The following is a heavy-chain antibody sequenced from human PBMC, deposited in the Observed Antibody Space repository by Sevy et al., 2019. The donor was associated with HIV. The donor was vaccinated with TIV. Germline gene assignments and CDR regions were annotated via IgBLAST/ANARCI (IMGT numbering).Heavy chain of an antibody. J-gene: IGHJ3*02. CDR1: GYSFTSYW. CDR3: VTHNGDYAPNDAFDI. Sequence: GESLKISCKGSGYSFTSYWIGWVRQMPGKGLKWMGIIYPGDSDTSYSPSSQGQVTIPADKSITTAYLQWSSLKASDTAMYYCVTHNGDYAPNDAFDIWGQGTMVTVSS. D-gene: IGHD4-17*01. V-gene: IGHV5-51*01. CDR2: IYPGDSDT.